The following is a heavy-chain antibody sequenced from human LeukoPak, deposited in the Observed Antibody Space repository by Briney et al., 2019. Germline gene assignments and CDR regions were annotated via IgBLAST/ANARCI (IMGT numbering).Heavy chain of an antibody. V-gene: IGHV1-18*01. D-gene: IGHD6-13*01. CDR1: GYTFTSYG. CDR2: ISAYNGNT. J-gene: IGHJ3*02. Sequence: GASVKVSCKASGYTFTSYGISWVRQAPGQGLEWMGWISAYNGNTNYAQKLQGRVTMTTDTSTSTAYMELRSLRSDDTAVYYCARDGLPGIAAAGAFDIWGQGTMVTVSS. CDR3: ARDGLPGIAAAGAFDI.